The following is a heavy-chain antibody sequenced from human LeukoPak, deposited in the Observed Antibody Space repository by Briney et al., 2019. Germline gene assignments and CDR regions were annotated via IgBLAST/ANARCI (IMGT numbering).Heavy chain of an antibody. Sequence: GGSLRLSCAASGFTFSSYGMHWVRQAPGKGLEWVAVIWYDGSNKYYADSVKGRFTISRDNSKNTLYLQMNSLRAEDTAVYYCARDDWNYPFDYWGQGTLVTVSS. V-gene: IGHV3-33*01. CDR2: IWYDGSNK. CDR1: GFTFSSYG. D-gene: IGHD1-7*01. CDR3: ARDDWNYPFDY. J-gene: IGHJ4*02.